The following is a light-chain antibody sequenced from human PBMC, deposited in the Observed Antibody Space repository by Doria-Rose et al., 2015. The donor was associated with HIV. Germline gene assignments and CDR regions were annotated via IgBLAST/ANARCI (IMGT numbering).Light chain of an antibody. V-gene: IGKV1-33*01. CDR2: DAS. Sequence: DIRMTQSPSSLSASVGDRVTITCQASQDISNHLNWYQQKPGEAHRLLIYDASNSHTGVPSRFSGSGSGTDFTFTIDSLQPEYFATYYCQQYAHFPITFGQGTRLEIK. CDR3: QQYAHFPIT. CDR1: QDISNH. J-gene: IGKJ5*01.